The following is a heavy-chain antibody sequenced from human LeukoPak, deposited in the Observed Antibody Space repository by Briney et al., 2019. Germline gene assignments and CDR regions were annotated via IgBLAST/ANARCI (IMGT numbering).Heavy chain of an antibody. V-gene: IGHV4-59*01. CDR3: VVFIAGGGGRGY. J-gene: IGHJ4*02. D-gene: IGHD6-13*01. CDR2: IYYSGSM. CDR1: GGSTSSVH. Sequence: SQTLSLTCTVSGGSTSSVHCSSIRQPASTQRKCIGHIYYSGSMKYNPTLKSRVTISVDTSNNQFSLKLTTVTAADTAVYYCVVFIAGGGGRGYWGQGTLVTVSS.